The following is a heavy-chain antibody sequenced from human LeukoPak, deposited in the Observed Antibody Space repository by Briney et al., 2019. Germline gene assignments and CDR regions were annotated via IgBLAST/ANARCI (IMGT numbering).Heavy chain of an antibody. CDR1: GFTFSTYA. V-gene: IGHV3-23*01. CDR3: AKTTVGYSSGRYPGWPADC. D-gene: IGHD6-19*01. Sequence: GGFLRLSCAASGFTFSTYAMSWVRQAPGKGLEWVSTISGSGANTYYADSVKGRFTISRDNSKNTVYLQMNSLTADDTAVYYCAKTTVGYSSGRYPGWPADCWGQGTLVTVSS. CDR2: ISGSGANT. J-gene: IGHJ4*02.